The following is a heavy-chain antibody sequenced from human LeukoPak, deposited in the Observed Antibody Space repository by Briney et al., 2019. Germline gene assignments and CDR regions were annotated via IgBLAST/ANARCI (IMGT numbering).Heavy chain of an antibody. CDR1: GFTFSSYG. Sequence: PGGSLRLSCAASGFTFSSYGMSWVRQAPGKGLDWVSGISGSGGSTYYADSVKGRFTISRDNSKDTLYLQMNNLRAEDTAVYYCSKQRSEVVVAATNYWGQGTLVTVSS. V-gene: IGHV3-23*01. D-gene: IGHD2-15*01. CDR2: ISGSGGST. J-gene: IGHJ4*02. CDR3: SKQRSEVVVAATNY.